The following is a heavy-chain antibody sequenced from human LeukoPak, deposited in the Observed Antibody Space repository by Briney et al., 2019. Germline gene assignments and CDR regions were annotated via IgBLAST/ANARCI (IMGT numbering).Heavy chain of an antibody. CDR2: IYYSGST. V-gene: IGHV4-61*08. CDR3: TRDNWNYGSSMDV. Sequence: SETLSLTCTVSGGSISTGGYYWSWIRQHPGKGLEWIGYIYYSGSTNYNPSLKSRVTISVDTSKNQFSLKLSPVTAADTAVYHCTRDNWNYGSSMDVWGQGTTVTVSS. D-gene: IGHD1-7*01. J-gene: IGHJ6*02. CDR1: GGSISTGGYY.